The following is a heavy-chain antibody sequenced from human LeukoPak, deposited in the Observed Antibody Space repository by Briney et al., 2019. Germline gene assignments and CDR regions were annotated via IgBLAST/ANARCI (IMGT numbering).Heavy chain of an antibody. Sequence: SETLSLTCTVSGGSISSGGYYWSWIRQHPGKGLEWIGYIYDSGSTYYNPSLKSRVTISVDTSKNQFSLKLSSVTAADTAVYYCARSYCSSTSCYGGYYYGMDVWGQGTTVTVSS. D-gene: IGHD2-2*01. CDR2: IYDSGST. V-gene: IGHV4-31*03. J-gene: IGHJ6*02. CDR1: GGSISSGGYY. CDR3: ARSYCSSTSCYGGYYYGMDV.